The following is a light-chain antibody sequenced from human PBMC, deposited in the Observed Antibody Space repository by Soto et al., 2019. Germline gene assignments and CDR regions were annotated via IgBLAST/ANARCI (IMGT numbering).Light chain of an antibody. CDR1: QSVNSN. J-gene: IGKJ1*01. CDR2: DAS. V-gene: IGKV3-15*01. CDR3: QQSNNWPKT. Sequence: EIVMTQSPATLSVSPGETATLSCRASQSVNSNLAWYQQKPGQAPRLLISDASTRAAGLPARFSGSGSGTEFTLTISSLQSEDFAVYFCQQSNNWPKTFGQGTKVGIK.